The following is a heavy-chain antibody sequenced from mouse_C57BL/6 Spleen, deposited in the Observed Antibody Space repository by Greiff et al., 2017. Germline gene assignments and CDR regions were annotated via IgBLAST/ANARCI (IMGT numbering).Heavy chain of an antibody. CDR3: ALAQAPFAY. V-gene: IGHV1-82*01. CDR1: GYAFSSSW. J-gene: IGHJ3*01. D-gene: IGHD3-2*02. Sequence: QVQLKQSGPELVKPGASVKISCKASGYAFSSSWMNWVKQRPGKGLEWIGRIYPGDGDTNYNGKFKGKATLTADKSSSTAYMQLSSLTSEDSAVYFCALAQAPFAYWGQGTLVTVSA. CDR2: IYPGDGDT.